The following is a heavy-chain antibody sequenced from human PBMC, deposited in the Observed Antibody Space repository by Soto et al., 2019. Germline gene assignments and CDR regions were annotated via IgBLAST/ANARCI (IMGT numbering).Heavy chain of an antibody. D-gene: IGHD2-15*01. CDR2: ISGHDGKT. CDR3: ARDSAFLFGSTGYFDY. J-gene: IGHJ4*02. CDR1: GYTFVNYG. Sequence: QVELKQSGAAVKKPGASVKVSCRASGYTFVNYGITWVRQAPGQGLQWMGWISGHDGKTKSNKNLQGRITMTTDTSTNTAYLELKNLKSEDTAIYYCARDSAFLFGSTGYFDYWGQGTLVSVSS. V-gene: IGHV1-18*04.